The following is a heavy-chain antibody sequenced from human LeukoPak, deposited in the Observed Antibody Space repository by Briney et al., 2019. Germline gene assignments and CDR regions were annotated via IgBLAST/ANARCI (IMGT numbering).Heavy chain of an antibody. J-gene: IGHJ4*02. CDR2: IYYSGST. CDR1: GGSISSSSYY. D-gene: IGHD5-18*01. Sequence: KTSETLSLTFTVSGGSISSSSYYWGWIRQPPGKGLEWIGSIYYSGSTYYNPSLKSRVTISVDTSKKQFSLKLSSVTAADTAVYYCARIHTAMASYYFDYWGQGTLVTVSS. V-gene: IGHV4-39*07. CDR3: ARIHTAMASYYFDY.